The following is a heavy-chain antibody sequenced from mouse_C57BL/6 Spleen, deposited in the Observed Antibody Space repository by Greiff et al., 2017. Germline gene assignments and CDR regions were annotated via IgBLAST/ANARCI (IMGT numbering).Heavy chain of an antibody. V-gene: IGHV1-9*01. J-gene: IGHJ3*01. CDR3: ARRGYYDGSWFAY. Sequence: QVQLQQSGAELMKPGASVKLSCKATGYTFTGYWIEWVTQRPGHGLEWIGEILPGSGSTNYNEKFKGKAKLTADTSSNPAYMQLSSLTTEDSAFYYCARRGYYDGSWFAYWGQGTLVTVSA. CDR1: GYTFTGYW. CDR2: ILPGSGST. D-gene: IGHD2-3*01.